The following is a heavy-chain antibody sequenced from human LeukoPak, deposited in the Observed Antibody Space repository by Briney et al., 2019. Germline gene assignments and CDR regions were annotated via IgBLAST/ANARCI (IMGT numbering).Heavy chain of an antibody. V-gene: IGHV3-7*03. Sequence: GGSLRLSCAASGFTFSGYWMSWVRQAPGKGLEWVANINLDGSVRHYVDSARGRFTISRDNAKNSLYLQMNSLRAEDTAVYYCAAKTRLSAVTSYYYVDVWGKGTTATVSS. CDR3: AAKTRLSAVTSYYYVDV. CDR1: GFTFSGYW. J-gene: IGHJ6*03. CDR2: INLDGSVR. D-gene: IGHD3-10*01.